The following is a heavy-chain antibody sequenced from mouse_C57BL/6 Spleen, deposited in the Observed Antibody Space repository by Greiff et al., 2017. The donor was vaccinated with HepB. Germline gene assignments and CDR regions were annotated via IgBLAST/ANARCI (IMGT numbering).Heavy chain of an antibody. CDR1: GYTFTDYY. D-gene: IGHD4-1*01. V-gene: IGHV1-75*01. CDR3: ARSANCDPFAY. Sequence: QVHVKQSGPELVKPGASVKISCKASGYTFTDYYINWVKQRPGQGLEWIGWIFPGSGSTYYNEKFKGKATLTVDKPSSTAYMLLSSLTSEDSAVYFCARSANCDPFAYWGQGTLVTVSA. J-gene: IGHJ3*01. CDR2: IFPGSGST.